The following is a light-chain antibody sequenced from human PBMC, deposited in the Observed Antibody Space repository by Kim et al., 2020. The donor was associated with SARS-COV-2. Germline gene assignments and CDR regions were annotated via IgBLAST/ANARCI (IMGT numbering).Light chain of an antibody. CDR1: QSINSY. Sequence: SASVRDRVTSTCRASQSINSYLNWYQQKPGKAPKLLIYGASTLQSGVPSRFSGSESGTDFTLTISSLQPEDFATYYCQQSYSTHTFGGGTKVDIK. CDR2: GAS. CDR3: QQSYSTHT. J-gene: IGKJ4*01. V-gene: IGKV1-39*01.